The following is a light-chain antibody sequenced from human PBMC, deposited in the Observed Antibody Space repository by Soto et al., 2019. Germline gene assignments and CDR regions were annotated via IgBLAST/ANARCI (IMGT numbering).Light chain of an antibody. CDR2: NNN. Sequence: QSVLTQPPPASGTPGQRVTISCSGGSSNIGTNAVNWYQQLPGTAPKLLIYNNNQRPSGVPDRFSGSKSGTSASLAISGLQSEDEADYYCAAWDDSLNGYVFGTGTKLTVL. CDR3: AAWDDSLNGYV. CDR1: SSNIGTNA. J-gene: IGLJ1*01. V-gene: IGLV1-44*01.